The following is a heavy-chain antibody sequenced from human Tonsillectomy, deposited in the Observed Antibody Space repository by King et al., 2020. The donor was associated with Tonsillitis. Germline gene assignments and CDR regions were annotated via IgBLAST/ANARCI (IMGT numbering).Heavy chain of an antibody. CDR2: INHSGST. J-gene: IGHJ4*01. V-gene: IGHV4-34*01. CDR1: GGSFSGYY. D-gene: IGHD3-10*01. CDR3: SRAGVPTIVPGVTPIKFFFDY. Sequence: VQLQQWGAGLLKPSETLSLTCAVYGGSFSGYYWSWIRQPPGKGLEWIGEINHSGSTNYNPSLKSRVTVSVDTSKNQFSLKLSSVTAADTAVYYCSRAGVPTIVPGVTPIKFFFDYWGQGTLVTVSS.